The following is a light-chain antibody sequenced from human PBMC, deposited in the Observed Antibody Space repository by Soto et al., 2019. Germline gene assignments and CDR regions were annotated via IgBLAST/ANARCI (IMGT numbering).Light chain of an antibody. CDR2: EVS. V-gene: IGLV2-14*01. J-gene: IGLJ1*01. Sequence: QSALTQPASVSGSPGQSITISCTGTSSDVGGYNYVSWYQQHPGKAPKVMIHEVSNRPSGVSNRFSGSKSGNTASLTISGLHAEDEADYYCSSYTSSSTYVFGTGTKLTVL. CDR3: SSYTSSSTYV. CDR1: SSDVGGYNY.